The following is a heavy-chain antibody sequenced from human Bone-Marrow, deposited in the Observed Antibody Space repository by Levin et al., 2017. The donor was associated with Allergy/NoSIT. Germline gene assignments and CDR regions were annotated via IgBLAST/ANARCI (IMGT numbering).Heavy chain of an antibody. V-gene: IGHV3-13*01. CDR1: GFTFRGYD. D-gene: IGHD6-19*01. CDR3: ARTGSGGSGWNPAFDI. J-gene: IGHJ3*02. CDR2: IGSAGDS. Sequence: SCAASGFTFRGYDIHWVRQVTGKGLEWVSAIGSAGDSYYSDSVRGRFTISRENAKNSLYLHMNSLRAGDTAVYYCARTGSGGSGWNPAFDIWGQGTMVTVSS.